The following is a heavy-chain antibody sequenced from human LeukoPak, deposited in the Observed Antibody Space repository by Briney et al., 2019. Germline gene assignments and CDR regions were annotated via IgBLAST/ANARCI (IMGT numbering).Heavy chain of an antibody. J-gene: IGHJ4*02. CDR3: ARSQSSSLIDY. D-gene: IGHD6-13*01. CDR2: IWYDGSTK. V-gene: IGHV3-33*01. CDR1: GFPFSSYG. Sequence: GGSLRLSCAASGFPFSSYGIHWVRQAPGKGREWVAVIWYDGSTKYYADPVKGRFTISRDNSKNTLYLQMNSLRAEDKAVYFCARSQSSSLIDYWGLGTLVTVSS.